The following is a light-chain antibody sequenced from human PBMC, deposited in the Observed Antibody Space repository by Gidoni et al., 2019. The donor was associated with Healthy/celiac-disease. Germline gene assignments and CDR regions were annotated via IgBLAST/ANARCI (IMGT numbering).Light chain of an antibody. J-gene: IGLJ2*01. CDR2: HDS. CDR1: NLGDKY. CDR3: QACDSSTVV. V-gene: IGLV3-1*01. Sequence: SYELTQPPSVSVSPGQTASITCSGDNLGDKYACWYQQKPGQSPVLVIYHDSKRPSGIPERFSGSNSGNTATLTISGTQAMDEADYYCQACDSSTVVFGGGTKLTVL.